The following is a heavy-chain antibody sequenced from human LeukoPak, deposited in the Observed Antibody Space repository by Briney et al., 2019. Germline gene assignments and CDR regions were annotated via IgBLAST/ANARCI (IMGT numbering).Heavy chain of an antibody. CDR3: SKTITGTTSDY. V-gene: IGHV3-48*03. J-gene: IGHJ4*02. Sequence: GGSLRLSCAASGFTFSSYEMNWVRQAPGKGLEWVSYISSSGSTIYYADSVKGRFTISRDNSKNTLYLQMNSLRAEDTAVYYCSKTITGTTSDYWGQGTLVTVSS. D-gene: IGHD1-20*01. CDR1: GFTFSSYE. CDR2: ISSSGSTI.